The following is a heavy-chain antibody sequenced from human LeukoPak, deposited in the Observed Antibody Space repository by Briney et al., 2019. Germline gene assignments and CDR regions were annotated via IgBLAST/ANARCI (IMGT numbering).Heavy chain of an antibody. CDR2: IYTSGST. D-gene: IGHD2-15*01. CDR1: GGSISSYY. CDR3: ARHGRAPDCSGGTCLDY. V-gene: IGHV4-4*07. J-gene: IGHJ4*02. Sequence: PSETLSLTCTVSGGSISSYYWSWIRQPAGKGLEWIGRIYTSGSTNYNPSLKSRVTMSVDTSKNQFSLKLSSVTASDTAVYYCARHGRAPDCSGGTCLDYWGQGTLVTVSS.